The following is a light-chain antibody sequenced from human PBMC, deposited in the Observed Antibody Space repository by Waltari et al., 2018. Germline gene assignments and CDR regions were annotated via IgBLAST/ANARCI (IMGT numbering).Light chain of an antibody. CDR1: SSDIRSYNL. CDR2: EVN. CDR3: CSYAGDSTYV. J-gene: IGLJ1*01. Sequence: QSALTQPASVSGSPGQSITISCTGTSSDIRSYNLFSWYQKHPGKAPNLIIYEVNRRPSGISDSFSASKSVNTASLTISGIQADDEAYYTCCSYAGDSTYVFGTGAKVTVL. V-gene: IGLV2-23*02.